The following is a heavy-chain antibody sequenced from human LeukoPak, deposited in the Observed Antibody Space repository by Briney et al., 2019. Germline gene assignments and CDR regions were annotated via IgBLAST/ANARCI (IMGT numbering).Heavy chain of an antibody. Sequence: ASVKVSCKASGGTFSSYAISWVRQAPGQGLEWVGGIIPIFGTANYAQKFQGRVTITADESTSTAYMELSSLRSEDTAVYYCARVLSSELRYFDWLWPDAFDIWGQGTMVTVSS. V-gene: IGHV1-69*13. D-gene: IGHD3-9*01. CDR3: ARVLSSELRYFDWLWPDAFDI. J-gene: IGHJ3*02. CDR2: IIPIFGTA. CDR1: GGTFSSYA.